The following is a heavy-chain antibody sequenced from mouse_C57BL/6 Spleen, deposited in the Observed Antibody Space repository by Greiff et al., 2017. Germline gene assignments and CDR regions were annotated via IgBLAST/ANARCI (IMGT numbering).Heavy chain of an antibody. CDR1: GYSITSGYY. V-gene: IGHV3-6*01. Sequence: EVQRVESGPGLVKPSPSLSLTCSVTGYSITSGYYWNWIRQFPGNKLAWMGYISYDGSNNYNPFLKNRISITRDTSKNQFFLKLNSVTTEDTATYYCARLYYGYAMDYWGQGTSVTVSS. CDR2: ISYDGSN. J-gene: IGHJ4*01. CDR3: ARLYYGYAMDY. D-gene: IGHD1-1*01.